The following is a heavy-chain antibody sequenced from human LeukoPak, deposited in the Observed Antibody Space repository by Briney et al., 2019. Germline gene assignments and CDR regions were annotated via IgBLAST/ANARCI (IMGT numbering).Heavy chain of an antibody. Sequence: GGSLRLSCAASGFTFSSYAMHWVRQAPGKGLEWAAVISYDGSNKYYADSVKGRFTISRDNSKNTLYLQMNSLRAEDTAVYYCARDWSRGYSGYDSFGLGSFDIWGQGTMVTVSS. D-gene: IGHD5-12*01. CDR3: ARDWSRGYSGYDSFGLGSFDI. J-gene: IGHJ3*02. CDR2: ISYDGSNK. CDR1: GFTFSSYA. V-gene: IGHV3-30*04.